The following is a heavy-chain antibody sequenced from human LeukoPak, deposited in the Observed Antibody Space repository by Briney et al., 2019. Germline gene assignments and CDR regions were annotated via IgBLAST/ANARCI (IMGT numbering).Heavy chain of an antibody. J-gene: IGHJ5*02. CDR1: GGSISSSNW. CDR2: IYHSGGT. D-gene: IGHD6-13*01. Sequence: SGTQSLTCAVSGGSISSSNWWSWVRQPPGKGLEWIGEIYHSGGTNYNPSLKSRVTMSVDKSKNQFSLNLYSVTAADTAVYYCAREAAAGNWFDPWGQGTLVTVSS. CDR3: AREAAAGNWFDP. V-gene: IGHV4-4*02.